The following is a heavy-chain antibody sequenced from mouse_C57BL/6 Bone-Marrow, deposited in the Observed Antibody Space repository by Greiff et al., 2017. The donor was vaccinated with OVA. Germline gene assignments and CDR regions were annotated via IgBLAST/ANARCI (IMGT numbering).Heavy chain of an antibody. V-gene: IGHV5-4*03. J-gene: IGHJ2*01. CDR3: ARRAQATLFDY. CDR2: ISDGGSYT. Sequence: EVKVVESGGGLVKPGGSLKLSCAASGFTFSSYAMSWVRQTPEKRLEWVATISDGGSYTYYPDNVKGRFTISRDNAKNNLYLQMSHLKSEDTAMYYCARRAQATLFDYWGQGTTLTVSS. CDR1: GFTFSSYA. D-gene: IGHD3-2*02.